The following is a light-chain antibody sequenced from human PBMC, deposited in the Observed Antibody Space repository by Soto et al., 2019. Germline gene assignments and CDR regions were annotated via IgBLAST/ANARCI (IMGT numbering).Light chain of an antibody. CDR1: QSVSSN. V-gene: IGKV3D-15*01. CDR2: DTF. J-gene: IGKJ5*01. Sequence: EIVMTQSPATLSVSPGERATLSCRASQSVSSNLAWYQQKPGQAPRLLIYDTFTRATGIPARFSGSGTGTEFTLTITSLQSEDFAVYYCQQYNNWPPITFGQGTRLDIK. CDR3: QQYNNWPPIT.